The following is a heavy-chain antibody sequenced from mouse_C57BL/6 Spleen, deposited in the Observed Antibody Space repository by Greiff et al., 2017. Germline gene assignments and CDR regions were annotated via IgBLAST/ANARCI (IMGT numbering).Heavy chain of an antibody. Sequence: EVHLVESGGGLVKPGGSLKLSCAASGFTFSSYTMSWVRQTPEKRLEWVATISGGGGNTYYPDSVKGRFTISRDNAKNTLYLQMSSLRAEDTALYYCARSSRYFDYWGQGTTLTVSS. CDR3: ARSSRYFDY. D-gene: IGHD1-1*01. V-gene: IGHV5-9*01. J-gene: IGHJ2*01. CDR1: GFTFSSYT. CDR2: ISGGGGNT.